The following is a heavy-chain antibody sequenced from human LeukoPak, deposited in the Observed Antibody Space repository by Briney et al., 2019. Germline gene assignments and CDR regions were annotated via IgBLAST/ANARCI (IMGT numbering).Heavy chain of an antibody. V-gene: IGHV3-23*01. CDR1: EFTFSSYA. J-gene: IGHJ4*02. Sequence: PGGSLRLSCAASEFTFSSYAMTWVRQAPGKGLEWVSTIIGSGSSTFYAGSVKGRFTISRDNSKNMLYLQVSSLRAEDTAVYYCAKGLFGSSNYYFEYWGQGTLVTVSA. CDR2: IIGSGSST. CDR3: AKGLFGSSNYYFEY. D-gene: IGHD6-13*01.